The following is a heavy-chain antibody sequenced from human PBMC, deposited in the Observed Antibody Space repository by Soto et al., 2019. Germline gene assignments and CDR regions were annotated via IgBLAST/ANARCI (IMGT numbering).Heavy chain of an antibody. CDR1: GYSFTSYW. J-gene: IGHJ6*02. CDR2: IYPGDSDT. CDR3: ARHPPDYSNYPIDYVMDV. V-gene: IGHV5-51*01. Sequence: PGESLKISCKGSGYSFTSYWIGWVRQMPGNGLEWMGIIYPGDSDTRYSPSFQGQVTISADKSISTAYLQWSSLKASDTAMYYCARHPPDYSNYPIDYVMDVWGQGTTDIDSS. D-gene: IGHD4-4*01.